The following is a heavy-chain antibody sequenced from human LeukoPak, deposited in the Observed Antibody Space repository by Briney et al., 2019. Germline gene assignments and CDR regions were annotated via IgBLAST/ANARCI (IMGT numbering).Heavy chain of an antibody. D-gene: IGHD5-12*01. CDR2: IRYDGSNK. CDR3: AKDTVKVTTIRRVPHYMVV. J-gene: IGHJ6*03. Sequence: PGGSLRLSCAASGFTFSSYSMNWVRQAPGKGLEWVAFIRYDGSNKYYADSVKGRFTISRDSSKNTLYLQMNSLRAEDTAVYYCAKDTVKVTTIRRVPHYMVVWGKGTTVTISS. V-gene: IGHV3-30*02. CDR1: GFTFSSYS.